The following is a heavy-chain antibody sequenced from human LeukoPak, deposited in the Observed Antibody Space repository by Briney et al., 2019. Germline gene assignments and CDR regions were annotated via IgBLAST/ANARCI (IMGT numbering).Heavy chain of an antibody. Sequence: GGSLRLSCAASGFTFSTYWMSWVREAPGKGLECVANIKEDGGEKYYVDSVKGRFTISRDNAKNSLFLQMNSLRAEDTAVYYCCPGHAGFDYWGQGTLVTVSS. J-gene: IGHJ4*02. CDR2: IKEDGGEK. CDR1: GFTFSTYW. V-gene: IGHV3-7*03. CDR3: CPGHAGFDY.